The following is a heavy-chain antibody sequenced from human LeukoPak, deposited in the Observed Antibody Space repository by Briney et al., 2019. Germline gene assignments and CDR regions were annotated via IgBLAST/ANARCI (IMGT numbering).Heavy chain of an antibody. CDR2: IRHDGSYR. CDR3: ARGITAVVDNWFDP. J-gene: IGHJ5*02. Sequence: GGSLRLSCAASGFPFSIYGIHWVRQAPGKGLEWVAFIRHDGSYRYYADPVKGRFTISRDNSKNTMYLQMNSLRAEDTAVYYCARGITAVVDNWFDPWGQGTLVTVSS. V-gene: IGHV3-30*02. CDR1: GFPFSIYG. D-gene: IGHD6-13*01.